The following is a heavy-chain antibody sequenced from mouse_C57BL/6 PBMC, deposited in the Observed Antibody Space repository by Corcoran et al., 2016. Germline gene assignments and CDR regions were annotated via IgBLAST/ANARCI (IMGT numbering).Heavy chain of an antibody. D-gene: IGHD1-1*01. Sequence: EVQLQQSGPELVKPGASVKISCKASGYTFTDYYMNWVKQSHGKSLEWIGDINPNNGGTSYNQKFKGKATLTVDKSSSTAYMELRSLTSEDSAVYYCARKEYYYGSSYVDYWGQGTTLTVSS. V-gene: IGHV1-26*01. CDR1: GYTFTDYY. J-gene: IGHJ2*01. CDR3: ARKEYYYGSSYVDY. CDR2: INPNNGGT.